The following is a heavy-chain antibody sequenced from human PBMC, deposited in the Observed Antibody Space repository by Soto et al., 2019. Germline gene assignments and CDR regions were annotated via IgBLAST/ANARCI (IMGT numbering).Heavy chain of an antibody. CDR2: ISGSGTNI. J-gene: IGHJ4*02. Sequence: QVQLVESGGGSVKTRGSLRLSCAGSGFTFSDYYMSWVRQAPGKGLEWISYISGSGTNIYYADSVKGQFTISRDNANNTVYLQMDSLRAEDTATYFCAKMLSTGWYDPVFHWGQGTLCSVSS. D-gene: IGHD6-19*01. CDR3: AKMLSTGWYDPVFH. V-gene: IGHV3-11*01. CDR1: GFTFSDYY.